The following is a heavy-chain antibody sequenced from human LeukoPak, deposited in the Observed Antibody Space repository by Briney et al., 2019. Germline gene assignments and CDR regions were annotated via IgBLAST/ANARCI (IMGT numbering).Heavy chain of an antibody. CDR1: GGSISSSSYY. J-gene: IGHJ5*02. Sequence: PSETLSLTCTVPGGSISSSSYYWGWIRQPPGKGLEWIGSIYYSGSTYYNPSLKRRVTITVQAYNNQFFPNLSRLTAVVTVVHYCERLFVVPAASWFDPWGQGTLVTVSS. V-gene: IGHV4-39*07. CDR2: IYYSGST. D-gene: IGHD2-2*01. CDR3: ERLFVVPAASWFDP.